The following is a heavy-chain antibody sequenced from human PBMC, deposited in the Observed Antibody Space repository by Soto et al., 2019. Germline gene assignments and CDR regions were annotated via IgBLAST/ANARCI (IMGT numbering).Heavy chain of an antibody. CDR1: GGTFSSYA. CDR2: IIPIFGTA. CDR3: ARVKRYGSLYGMDV. J-gene: IGHJ6*02. Sequence: SVKVSCKASGGTFSSYAISWVRQAPGQGLEWMGGIIPIFGTANYAQKFQGRVTITADASTSTAYMELSSLRSEDTAVYYCARVKRYGSLYGMDVWGQGTKVTVSS. D-gene: IGHD3-10*01. V-gene: IGHV1-69*13.